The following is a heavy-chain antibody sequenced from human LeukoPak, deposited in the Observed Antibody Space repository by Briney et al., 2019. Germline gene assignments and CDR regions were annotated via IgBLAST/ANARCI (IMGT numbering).Heavy chain of an antibody. Sequence: GASVKVSCKASGGTFSSYAISWVRQAPGQGLEWMGGIIPIFGTANYAQKFQGRATITADESTSTAYMELSSLRSEDTAVYYCATVTTVGGFDYWGQGTLVTVSS. CDR1: GGTFSSYA. CDR2: IIPIFGTA. V-gene: IGHV1-69*13. J-gene: IGHJ4*02. CDR3: ATVTTVGGFDY. D-gene: IGHD4-11*01.